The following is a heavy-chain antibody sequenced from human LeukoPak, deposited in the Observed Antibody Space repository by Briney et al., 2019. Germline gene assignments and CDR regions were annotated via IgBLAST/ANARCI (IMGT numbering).Heavy chain of an antibody. CDR3: ARGTIWYGVVAYYFDY. V-gene: IGHV3-21*01. J-gene: IGHJ4*02. CDR2: ISSSSSYI. D-gene: IGHD3-3*01. Sequence: GGSLRLSCAASGFTFSSYSMNWVRRAPGKGLEWVSSISSSSSYIYYADLVKGRFTISRDNAKNSLYLQMNSLRAEDTAVYYCARGTIWYGVVAYYFDYWGQGPLVTVSS. CDR1: GFTFSSYS.